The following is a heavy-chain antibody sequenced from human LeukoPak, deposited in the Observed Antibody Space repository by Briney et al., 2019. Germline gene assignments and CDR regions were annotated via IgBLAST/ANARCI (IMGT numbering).Heavy chain of an antibody. CDR2: IYYSGST. CDR3: AREEGAEHDAFDI. CDR1: GGSISSYY. Sequence: SETLSLTCTVSGGSISSYYWSWVRQPPGKGLEWVGYIYYSGSTNYNPTLKSRVTISVDTSKNQFSLKLSSVTAADTAVYYCAREEGAEHDAFDIWGQGTMVTVSS. D-gene: IGHD1-26*01. V-gene: IGHV4-59*01. J-gene: IGHJ3*02.